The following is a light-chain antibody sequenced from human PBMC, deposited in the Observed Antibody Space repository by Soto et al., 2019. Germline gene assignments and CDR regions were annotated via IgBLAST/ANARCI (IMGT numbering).Light chain of an antibody. CDR3: SSYTAASTLDVV. CDR1: SSDGDY. J-gene: IGLJ2*01. Sequence: QSVLTQPASVSGSPGQSITISCTGTSSDGDYVSWYQQHPGKAPKLIISEVTNRPSGVSKRISGSKSDYTASLTISGLQDEDEGDYYCSSYTAASTLDVVFGGGTKLTVL. CDR2: EVT. V-gene: IGLV2-14*01.